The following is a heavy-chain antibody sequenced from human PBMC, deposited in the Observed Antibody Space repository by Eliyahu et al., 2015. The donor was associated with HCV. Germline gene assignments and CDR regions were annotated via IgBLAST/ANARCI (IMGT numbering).Heavy chain of an antibody. J-gene: IGHJ4*02. CDR3: AKTSQYDSSGPIDY. V-gene: IGHV3-23*01. D-gene: IGHD3-22*01. Sequence: EVQLLESGGGLIXPGGSLRLSCXASGXTFXSYAMNWVRQAPGKGLGWVSAVSGSGDGVHYADSVKGRFTISRDNSQNTLYLQMNSLRVEDTAVYYCAKTSQYDSSGPIDYWGQGTLVTVSS. CDR2: VSGSGDGV. CDR1: GXTFXSYA.